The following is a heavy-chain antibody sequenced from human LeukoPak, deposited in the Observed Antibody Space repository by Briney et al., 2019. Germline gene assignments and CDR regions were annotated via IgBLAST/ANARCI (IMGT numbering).Heavy chain of an antibody. V-gene: IGHV1-69*13. CDR1: GGTFSSYA. Sequence: ASVTVSCKASGGTFSSYAISWVRQAPGQGLEWMGGIIPIFGTANYAQKFQGRVTITADESTSTAYMELSSLRSEDTAVYYCARGGEMATTNRFDYYYGMDVWGQGTTVTVSS. D-gene: IGHD5-24*01. CDR3: ARGGEMATTNRFDYYYGMDV. J-gene: IGHJ6*02. CDR2: IIPIFGTA.